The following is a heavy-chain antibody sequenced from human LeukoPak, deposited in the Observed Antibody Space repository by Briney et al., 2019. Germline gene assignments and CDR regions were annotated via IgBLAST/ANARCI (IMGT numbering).Heavy chain of an antibody. V-gene: IGHV4-34*01. CDR2: INHSGST. CDR1: GGSFSGYY. Sequence: PSETLSLTCAVYGGSFSGYYWSWIRQPPGKGLEWIGEINHSGSTNYNPSLKSRVTISVDTSKNQFSLKLSSVTAAATAVYYCARGVVPAAATYYFDYWGQGTLVTVSS. J-gene: IGHJ4*02. D-gene: IGHD2-2*01. CDR3: ARGVVPAAATYYFDY.